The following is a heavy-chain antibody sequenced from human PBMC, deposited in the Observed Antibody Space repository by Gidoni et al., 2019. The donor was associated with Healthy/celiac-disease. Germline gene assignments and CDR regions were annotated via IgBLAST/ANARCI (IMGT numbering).Heavy chain of an antibody. CDR1: GFTFDDYA. V-gene: IGHV3-43*02. Sequence: EVQLVESGGGVVQPGGSLRLSCAASGFTFDDYAMHWVRQAPGKGLEWVSLISGDGGSTYYADSVKGRFTISRDNSKNSLYLQMNSLRTEDTALYYCAKDMGTAMVPAFDYWGQGTLVTVSS. J-gene: IGHJ4*02. D-gene: IGHD5-18*01. CDR2: ISGDGGST. CDR3: AKDMGTAMVPAFDY.